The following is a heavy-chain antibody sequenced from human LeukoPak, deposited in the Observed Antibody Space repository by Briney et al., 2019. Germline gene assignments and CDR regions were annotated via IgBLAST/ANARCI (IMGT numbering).Heavy chain of an antibody. J-gene: IGHJ4*02. D-gene: IGHD3-22*01. CDR1: GGSISSHY. CDR2: IYYSGST. Sequence: PSETLSLTCTVSGGSISSHYWSWIQQPPGKGLEWIGYIYYSGSTNYNPSLKSRVTISVDTSKNQFSLKLSSVTAADTAVYYCARVSAYDTFDYWGQGTLVTVSS. CDR3: ARVSAYDTFDY. V-gene: IGHV4-59*11.